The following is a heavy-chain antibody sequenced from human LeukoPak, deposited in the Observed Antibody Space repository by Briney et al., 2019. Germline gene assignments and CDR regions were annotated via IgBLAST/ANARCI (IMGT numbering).Heavy chain of an antibody. J-gene: IGHJ3*01. D-gene: IGHD2-2*02. Sequence: AGGALRLSCAASEFTFSSYSMNWVRQAPGKGLEWVSSISSSGNYIYYADSVKGRFTISRDNAKNSLYLQMNSLRAEDTAVYYCTRDYNSRTSCYSFWGQGTMVTVSS. CDR2: ISSSGNYI. V-gene: IGHV3-21*03. CDR3: TRDYNSRTSCYSF. CDR1: EFTFSSYS.